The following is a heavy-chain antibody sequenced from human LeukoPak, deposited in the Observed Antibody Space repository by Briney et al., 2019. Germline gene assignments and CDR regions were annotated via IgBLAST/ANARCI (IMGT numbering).Heavy chain of an antibody. D-gene: IGHD5-18*01. CDR2: ISSSGSTI. J-gene: IGHJ4*02. Sequence: GGSLRLSCAASGFTFSSYEMNWVRQAPGKGLEWVSYISSSGSTIYYVDSVKGRFTISRDNAKNSLYLQMNSLRAEDTAVYYCARSFRGYSYGYGFDYWGQGTLVTVSS. CDR3: ARSFRGYSYGYGFDY. V-gene: IGHV3-48*03. CDR1: GFTFSSYE.